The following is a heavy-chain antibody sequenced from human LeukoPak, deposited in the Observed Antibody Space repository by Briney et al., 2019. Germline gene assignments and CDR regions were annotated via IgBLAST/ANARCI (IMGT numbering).Heavy chain of an antibody. CDR3: ARGQGVPNRSGGSCYPSLDY. D-gene: IGHD2-15*01. CDR1: GGSFSGYY. V-gene: IGHV4-34*01. CDR2: INHSGST. J-gene: IGHJ4*02. Sequence: SETLSLTCAVYGGSFSGYYWSWIRQPPGKGLEWIGEINHSGSTNYNPSLKSRVTISVDTSKNQFSLKLSSVTAADTAVYYCARGQGVPNRSGGSCYPSLDYWGQRTLVTVSS.